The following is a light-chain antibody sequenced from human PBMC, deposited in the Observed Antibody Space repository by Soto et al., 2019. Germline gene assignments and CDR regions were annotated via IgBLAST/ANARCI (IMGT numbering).Light chain of an antibody. J-gene: IGLJ1*01. CDR2: DVS. V-gene: IGLV2-14*01. CDR3: QSYDSSLSGYV. CDR1: NSDVGDYNL. Sequence: QSALTQPASVSGSPGQSITISCSGTNSDVGDYNLVSWYQQRPGKAPKLVIFDVSNRPSGVSDRFSGSKSGTSASLAITGLQAEDEAEYYCQSYDSSLSGYVFGTGTKLTVL.